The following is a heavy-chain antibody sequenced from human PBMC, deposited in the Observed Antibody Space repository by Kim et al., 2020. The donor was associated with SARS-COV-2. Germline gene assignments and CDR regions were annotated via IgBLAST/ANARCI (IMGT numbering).Heavy chain of an antibody. CDR2: INHSGST. J-gene: IGHJ6*02. CDR1: GGSFSGYY. V-gene: IGHV4-34*01. Sequence: SETLSLTRAVYGGSFSGYYWSWIRQPPGKGLEWIGEINHSGSTNYNPSLKSRVTISVDTSKNQFSLKLSSVTAADTAVYYCARIITMVRGVMAYYYYYGMDVWGQGTTVTVSS. D-gene: IGHD3-10*01. CDR3: ARIITMVRGVMAYYYYYGMDV.